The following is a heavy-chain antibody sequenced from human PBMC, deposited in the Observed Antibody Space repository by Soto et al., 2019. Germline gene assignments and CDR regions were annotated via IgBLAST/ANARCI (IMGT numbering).Heavy chain of an antibody. J-gene: IGHJ6*03. Sequence: TXXLTCAXXXXXVXXXXXXXXXIRQSXSRGLEWLGRTYYRSTRWHNDYAVSVRSRIAVTPDTSKNQFSLHLNSVTPEDTAVYYCAGTTSLQWYYMDVWDTGTTVTVSS. CDR3: AGTTSLQWYYMDV. CDR1: XXXVXXXXXX. CDR2: TYYRSTRWHN. V-gene: IGHV6-1*01. D-gene: IGHD1-7*01.